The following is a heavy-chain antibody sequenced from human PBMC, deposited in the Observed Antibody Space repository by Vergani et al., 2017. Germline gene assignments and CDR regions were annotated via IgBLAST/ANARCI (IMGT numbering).Heavy chain of an antibody. CDR3: ARRDYIWGSYRFAHGGAFDI. CDR1: GGSISSYY. CDR2: IYYSGST. J-gene: IGHJ3*02. D-gene: IGHD3-16*02. V-gene: IGHV4-59*01. Sequence: QVQLQESGPGLVKPSETLSLTCTVSGGSISSYYWSWIRQPPGKGLEWIGYIYYSGSTNYNPSLKSRVTISVDTSKNQFSLKLSSVTAADTAMYYCARRDYIWGSYRFAHGGAFDIWGQGTMVTVSS.